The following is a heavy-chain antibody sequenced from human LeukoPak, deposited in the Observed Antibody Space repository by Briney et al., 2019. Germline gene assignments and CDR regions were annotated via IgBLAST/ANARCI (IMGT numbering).Heavy chain of an antibody. Sequence: SETLSLTCTVSGGSISSGDYYWSWIRQHPGKGLEWIGYIYYSGTTYYNPSLKSRVTISVDTSKNQFSLKLSSVTAADTAVYYCARGDSITVVDYWGQGALVTVSS. J-gene: IGHJ4*02. D-gene: IGHD1-14*01. CDR1: GGSISSGDYY. V-gene: IGHV4-31*03. CDR2: IYYSGTT. CDR3: ARGDSITVVDY.